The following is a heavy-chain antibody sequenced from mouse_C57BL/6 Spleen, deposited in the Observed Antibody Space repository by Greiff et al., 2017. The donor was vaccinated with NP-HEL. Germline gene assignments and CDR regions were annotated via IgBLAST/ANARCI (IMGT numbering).Heavy chain of an antibody. D-gene: IGHD2-5*01. V-gene: IGHV1-22*01. Sequence: EVQLVESGPELVKPGASVKMSCKASGYTFTDYNMHWVKQSHGKSLEWFGYINPNNGGTSYNQKFKGKATLTVNKSSSTAYMELRSLTSEDSAVYYCARWDYSNYNYWGQGTTLTVSS. CDR1: GYTFTDYN. J-gene: IGHJ2*01. CDR3: ARWDYSNYNY. CDR2: INPNNGGT.